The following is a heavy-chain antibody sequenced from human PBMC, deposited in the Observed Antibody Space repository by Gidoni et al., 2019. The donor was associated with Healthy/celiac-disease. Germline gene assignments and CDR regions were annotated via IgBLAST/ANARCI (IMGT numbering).Heavy chain of an antibody. Sequence: QVQLVQSGAEVKKPGASVKVSCKASGYTFTSYYMHWVRQAPGQGLEWMGIINPSGGSTSYAQNFQGRVTMTRDTSTSTVYMELSSLRSEDTAVYYCARDVGAAIKAFDIWGQGTMVTVSS. J-gene: IGHJ3*02. CDR3: ARDVGAAIKAFDI. CDR2: INPSGGST. CDR1: GYTFTSYY. V-gene: IGHV1-46*01. D-gene: IGHD1-26*01.